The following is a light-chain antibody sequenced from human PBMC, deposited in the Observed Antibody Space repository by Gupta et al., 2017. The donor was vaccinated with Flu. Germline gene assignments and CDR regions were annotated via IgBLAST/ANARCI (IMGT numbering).Light chain of an antibody. Sequence: DIQMTQSPSSLSASVGDRVTITCRASQSISSYLNWYQQKPGKAPKLLIYAASSLQSGVPSRFSGSGSETDFTLTISSLQPEDFATYYWQQSYSTPRSYSFGQGTKLEIK. J-gene: IGKJ2*03. CDR2: AAS. V-gene: IGKV1-39*01. CDR1: QSISSY. CDR3: QQSYSTPRSYS.